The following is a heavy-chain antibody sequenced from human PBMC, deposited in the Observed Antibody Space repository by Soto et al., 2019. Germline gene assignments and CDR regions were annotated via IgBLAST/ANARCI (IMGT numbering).Heavy chain of an antibody. CDR1: GYTFTSYF. J-gene: IGHJ4*02. Sequence: QVQVVQSGPEVKKPGASVTVSCKASGYTFTSYFIHWVRQAPGQGLEWMAIINPDTGDTNFAQNFQGRVTVTRDTSTSTVNMYLSSLRSEDTAIYYCARGTATLFDYWGQGTLVTVSS. CDR3: ARGTATLFDY. V-gene: IGHV1-46*01. CDR2: INPDTGDT.